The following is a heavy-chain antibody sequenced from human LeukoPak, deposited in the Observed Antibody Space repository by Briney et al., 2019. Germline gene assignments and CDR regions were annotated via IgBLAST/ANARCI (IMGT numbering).Heavy chain of an antibody. CDR1: GGSISSSSYY. D-gene: IGHD4-23*01. Sequence: SETLSLTCTVSGGSISSSSYYWGWIRQPPGKGLEWIGSIYYSGSTYYNPSLKSRVTISVDTSKNQFSLKLSSVTAADTAVYYCAREETTVVAGSKLDAFDIWGQGTMVTVSS. CDR3: AREETTVVAGSKLDAFDI. V-gene: IGHV4-39*07. CDR2: IYYSGST. J-gene: IGHJ3*02.